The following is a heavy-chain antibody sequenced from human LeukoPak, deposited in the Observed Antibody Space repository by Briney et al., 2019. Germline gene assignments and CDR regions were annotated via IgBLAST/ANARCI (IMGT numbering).Heavy chain of an antibody. J-gene: IGHJ5*02. CDR2: INAGNGNT. Sequence: GASVRVSCKASGYTFTSYAMHWVRQAPGQRLEWMGWINAGNGNTKYSQKFQGRVTITRDTSASTAYMELSSLRSEDTAVYYCARSNYYDSSGYYVDGKFDPWGQGTLVTVSS. CDR3: ARSNYYDSSGYYVDGKFDP. CDR1: GYTFTSYA. D-gene: IGHD3-22*01. V-gene: IGHV1-3*01.